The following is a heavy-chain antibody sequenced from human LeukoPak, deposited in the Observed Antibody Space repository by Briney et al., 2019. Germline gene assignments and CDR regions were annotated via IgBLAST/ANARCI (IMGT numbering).Heavy chain of an antibody. Sequence: GGFLRLSCAASGFTFSNYAMSWVRQAPGKGLEWVSTISGSSGRTYYADSVKGRFTISRDNSKNTLYLQMNSLTADDTAVYYCAKDRGDVVVEATVRFDPWGQGTLVTVSS. CDR3: AKDRGDVVVEATVRFDP. CDR1: GFTFSNYA. CDR2: ISGSSGRT. D-gene: IGHD2-15*01. J-gene: IGHJ5*02. V-gene: IGHV3-23*01.